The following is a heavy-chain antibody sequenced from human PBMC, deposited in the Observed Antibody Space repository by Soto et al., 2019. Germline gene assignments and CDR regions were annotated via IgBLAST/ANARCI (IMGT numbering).Heavy chain of an antibody. Sequence: ASVKVSCKASGYTLTELSMHWVRQAPGKGLEWMGGFDPEDGETIYAQKFQGRVTMTEDTSTDTAYMELSSLRSEDTAVYYCATLGVFTVTTYEFDYWGQGTLVTVSS. CDR2: FDPEDGET. D-gene: IGHD4-17*01. CDR3: ATLGVFTVTTYEFDY. J-gene: IGHJ4*02. V-gene: IGHV1-24*01. CDR1: GYTLTELS.